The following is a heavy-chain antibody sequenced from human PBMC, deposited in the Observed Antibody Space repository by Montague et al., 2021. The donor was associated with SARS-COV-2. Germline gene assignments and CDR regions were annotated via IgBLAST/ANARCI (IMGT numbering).Heavy chain of an antibody. V-gene: IGHV3-23*01. CDR2: ITGSGGGT. Sequence: SLRLSCAASGFTFSSYAMSWVRQAPGKGLEWVSAITGSGGGTYYAGSVKGRFTISKDNSKNILYLQMNSLRAEDTAVDYCANDPVYSGSYFADWGQGTLVTVSS. CDR3: ANDPVYSGSYFAD. D-gene: IGHD1-26*01. J-gene: IGHJ4*02. CDR1: GFTFSSYA.